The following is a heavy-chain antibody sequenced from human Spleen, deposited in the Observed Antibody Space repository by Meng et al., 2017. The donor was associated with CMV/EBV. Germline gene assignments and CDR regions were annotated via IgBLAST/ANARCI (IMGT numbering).Heavy chain of an antibody. Sequence: GGSLRCSCAASGSTFRSYSMTWVRQPPGKGLEWDSSITTSGGYTYYADSVKGRFTISRDNAKNSLYLQMNSLSAEDTSVYYCARDLFAETVAYWGQGTLVTVSS. CDR2: ITTSGGYT. CDR3: ARDLFAETVAY. J-gene: IGHJ4*02. V-gene: IGHV3-21*01. D-gene: IGHD4-17*01. CDR1: GSTFRSYS.